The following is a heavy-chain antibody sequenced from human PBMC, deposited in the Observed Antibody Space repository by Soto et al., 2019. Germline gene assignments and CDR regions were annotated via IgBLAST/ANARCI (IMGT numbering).Heavy chain of an antibody. Sequence: EVQLVESGGGLGQPGGSLRLSCAASGFTLSNYAVNWVRQAPGKGLEWVSYISSDSRYIYHGDSVKGRFTISRDNATNSVDLQMNSLRDEDTAVYYCARIKLVDFFFINVDVYDMDVWGQGTPVTVSS. CDR3: ARIKLVDFFFINVDVYDMDV. D-gene: IGHD2-15*01. J-gene: IGHJ6*02. V-gene: IGHV3-48*02. CDR1: GFTLSNYA. CDR2: ISSDSRYI.